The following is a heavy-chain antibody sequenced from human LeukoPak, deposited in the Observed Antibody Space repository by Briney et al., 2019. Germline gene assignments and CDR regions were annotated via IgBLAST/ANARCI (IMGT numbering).Heavy chain of an antibody. V-gene: IGHV1-24*01. CDR3: ATSYYDYVWGSYRPFDY. Sequence: ASVKVACKVSGYTLTELSMHWVRQAPGKGLEWMGCFDPEDGETIYAQKFQGRVTMTEDTSTDTAYMELSSLRSEDTAVYYCATSYYDYVWGSYRPFDYWGQGTLVTVSS. CDR2: FDPEDGET. CDR1: GYTLTELS. D-gene: IGHD3-16*02. J-gene: IGHJ4*02.